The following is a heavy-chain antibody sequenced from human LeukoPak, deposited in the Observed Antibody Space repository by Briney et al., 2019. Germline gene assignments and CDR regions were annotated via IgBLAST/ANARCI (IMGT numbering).Heavy chain of an antibody. D-gene: IGHD3-16*01. CDR2: ILESI. V-gene: IGHV3-48*04. CDR1: GFVFSRDN. J-gene: IGHJ4*02. CDR3: VREVSRPKTFYFDS. Sequence: GGSLRLSCIASGFVFSRDNMNWVRQAPGKGLEWVAHILESIYYVDSVQGRFTIPKDNAKNPQYLHMSDQRVDRTAMCYCVREVSRPKTFYFDSWGRGTPVTVSS.